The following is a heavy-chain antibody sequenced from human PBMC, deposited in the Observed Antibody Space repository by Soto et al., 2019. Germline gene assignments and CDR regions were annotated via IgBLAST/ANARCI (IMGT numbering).Heavy chain of an antibody. Sequence: GGSLRLSCAASGFTFSSYGMHWVRQAPGKGLEWVAVISYDGSNKYYADSVKGRFTISRENSKNTLYLQMNSLRAEDTAVYYCAKEEEVGATILVDYWGQGTLVTVSS. CDR2: ISYDGSNK. CDR1: GFTFSSYG. D-gene: IGHD1-26*01. V-gene: IGHV3-30*18. CDR3: AKEEEVGATILVDY. J-gene: IGHJ4*02.